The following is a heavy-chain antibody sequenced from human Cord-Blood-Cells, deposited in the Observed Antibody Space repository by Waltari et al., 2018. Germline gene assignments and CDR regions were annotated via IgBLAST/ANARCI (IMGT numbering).Heavy chain of an antibody. CDR3: ASQPIADRWYNWFDP. D-gene: IGHD6-13*01. V-gene: IGHV4-39*01. Sequence: QLQLQESGPGLVKPSETLSLTCTVPGGSISSSSYYWGWIRQPPGKGLEWIGSIYYSGSTYYNPSLKSRVTISVDTSKNQFSLKLSSVTAADTAVYYCASQPIADRWYNWFDPWGQGTLVTVSS. CDR2: IYYSGST. J-gene: IGHJ5*02. CDR1: GGSISSSSYY.